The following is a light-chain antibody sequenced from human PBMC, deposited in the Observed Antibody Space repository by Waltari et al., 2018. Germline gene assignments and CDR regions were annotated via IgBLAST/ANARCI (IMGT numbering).Light chain of an antibody. Sequence: DIVMTQSPLSLPVTPGEPASISCRSSQSLLHSNGYTSLSWYLQKAGQSPQLLIYLVSNRASGVPDRFSGSGSGTEFTLEISRGEADDVGIYYCMQTLQSRTLGQGTKVEI. V-gene: IGKV2-28*01. J-gene: IGKJ1*01. CDR3: MQTLQSRT. CDR2: LVS. CDR1: QSLLHSNGYTS.